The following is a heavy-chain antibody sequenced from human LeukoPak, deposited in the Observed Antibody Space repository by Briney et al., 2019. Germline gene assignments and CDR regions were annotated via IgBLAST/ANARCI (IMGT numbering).Heavy chain of an antibody. D-gene: IGHD4-17*01. CDR3: AKVIHTESTVTTSFDY. CDR2: ISGSGGST. CDR1: GFTFSSYA. Sequence: GGSLRLSCAASGFTFSSYAMSWVRQAPGKGLEWVSAISGSGGSTYYADSVKGRFTISRDNSKNTLYLQMNSLRAEDTAVYYCAKVIHTESTVTTSFDYWGQGTLVTVSS. V-gene: IGHV3-23*01. J-gene: IGHJ4*02.